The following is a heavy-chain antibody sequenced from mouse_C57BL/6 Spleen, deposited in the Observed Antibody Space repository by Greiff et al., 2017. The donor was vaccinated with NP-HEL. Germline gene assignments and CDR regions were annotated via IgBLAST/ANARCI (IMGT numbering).Heavy chain of an antibody. CDR1: GFTFSSYA. Sequence: DVMLVESGGGLVKPGGSLKLSCAASGFTFSSYAMSWVRQTPEKRLEWVATISDGGSYTYYPDNVKGRFTISRDNAKNNLYLQMSHLKSEDTAMYYCARDRGDRDYFDYWGQGTTLTVSS. CDR2: ISDGGSYT. CDR3: ARDRGDRDYFDY. J-gene: IGHJ2*01. D-gene: IGHD3-3*01. V-gene: IGHV5-4*01.